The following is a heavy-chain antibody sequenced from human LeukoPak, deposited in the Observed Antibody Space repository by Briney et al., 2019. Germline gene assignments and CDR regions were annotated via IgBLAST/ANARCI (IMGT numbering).Heavy chain of an antibody. CDR2: IIPIFGTA. D-gene: IGHD1-26*01. Sequence: GASVKVSCKASGGTFSSYAISWVRQAPGQGLEWMGGIIPIFGTANYAQKFQGRVTITTDESTSAAYMELSSLRSEDTAVYYCATDVGATTGFDYWGQGTLVTVSS. CDR1: GGTFSSYA. CDR3: ATDVGATTGFDY. J-gene: IGHJ4*02. V-gene: IGHV1-69*05.